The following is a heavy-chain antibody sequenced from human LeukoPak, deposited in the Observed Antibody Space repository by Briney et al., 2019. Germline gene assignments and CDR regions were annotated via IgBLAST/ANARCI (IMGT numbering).Heavy chain of an antibody. CDR2: ISHSGST. Sequence: SQTLSLTCAVYGASFSGYYCSWIRQPPGKGLEWIGEISHSGSTNYNPSLKSRVTISVDTSQNQFSLKLSSVTAADTAVYYCARERLWFGERSIDYWGQGTLVTVSS. V-gene: IGHV4-34*01. D-gene: IGHD3-10*01. CDR3: ARERLWFGERSIDY. J-gene: IGHJ4*02. CDR1: GASFSGYY.